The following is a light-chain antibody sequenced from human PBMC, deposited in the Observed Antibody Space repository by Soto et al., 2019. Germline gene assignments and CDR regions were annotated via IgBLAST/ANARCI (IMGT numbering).Light chain of an antibody. CDR1: SSDVGGYNY. Sequence: QSALTQPASVSGSPGQSITISCTGTSSDVGGYNYVSWYQQHPGKAPKLMIYDVSNRPSGVSNRFSGSKSGNTASLTISGLQADDEAYYYCTAYTSSGTQVFGTGTKVTVL. V-gene: IGLV2-14*01. CDR3: TAYTSSGTQV. J-gene: IGLJ1*01. CDR2: DVS.